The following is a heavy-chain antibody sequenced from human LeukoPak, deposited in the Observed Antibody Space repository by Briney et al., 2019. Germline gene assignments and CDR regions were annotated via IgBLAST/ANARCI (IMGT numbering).Heavy chain of an antibody. CDR1: GYSFTSYW. CDR3: ARRLPRGYSGYDPYYFDY. D-gene: IGHD5-12*01. Sequence: GESLKISCKGSGYSFTSYWIGWVRQMPGKGLEWMGIIYPGDSDTRYSPSFQGQVTISADKSISTAYLQWSSLKASDTAVYYCARRLPRGYSGYDPYYFDYWGQGTLVTVSS. J-gene: IGHJ4*02. V-gene: IGHV5-51*01. CDR2: IYPGDSDT.